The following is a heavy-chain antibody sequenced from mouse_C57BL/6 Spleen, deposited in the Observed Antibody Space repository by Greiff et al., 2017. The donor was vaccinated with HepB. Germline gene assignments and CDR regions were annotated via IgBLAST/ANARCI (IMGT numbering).Heavy chain of an antibody. D-gene: IGHD2-5*01. CDR2: INYDGSST. CDR3: ARDSNPYFDY. Sequence: EVMLVESEGGLVQPGSSMKLSCTASGFTFSDYYMAWVRQVPEKGLEWVANINYDGSSTYYLDSLKSRFIISRDNAKNILYLQMSSLKSEDTATYYCARDSNPYFDYWGQGTTLTVSS. CDR1: GFTFSDYY. J-gene: IGHJ2*01. V-gene: IGHV5-16*01.